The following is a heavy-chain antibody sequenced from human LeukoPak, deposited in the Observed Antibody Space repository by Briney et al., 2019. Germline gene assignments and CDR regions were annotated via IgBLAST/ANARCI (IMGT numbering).Heavy chain of an antibody. J-gene: IGHJ4*02. CDR1: GFTFRNYV. CDR2: ISYDGSNK. V-gene: IGHV3-30*04. Sequence: GGSLRLSCAASGFTFRNYVIHWVRQAPGKGLEWVAVISYDGSNKYYADSVKGRFTISRDNSKNTLYLQMNSLRAEDTAVYYCARDATGYDILTGYFDYWGQGTLVTVSS. D-gene: IGHD3-9*01. CDR3: ARDATGYDILTGYFDY.